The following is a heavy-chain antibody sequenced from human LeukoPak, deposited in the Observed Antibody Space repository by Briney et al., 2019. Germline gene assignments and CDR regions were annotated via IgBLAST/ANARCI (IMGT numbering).Heavy chain of an antibody. CDR1: GGSFSGYY. J-gene: IGHJ6*03. Sequence: SEALSLTCAVYGGSFSGYYWSWIHQPPGKGLEWIGEINHSGSTNYNPSLKSRVTISVDTSKNQFSLKLSSVTAADTAVYYCARVTGLGGVVVPAAISYYYYYMDVWGKGTTVTVSS. V-gene: IGHV4-34*01. CDR3: ARVTGLGGVVVPAAISYYYYYMDV. CDR2: INHSGST. D-gene: IGHD2-2*01.